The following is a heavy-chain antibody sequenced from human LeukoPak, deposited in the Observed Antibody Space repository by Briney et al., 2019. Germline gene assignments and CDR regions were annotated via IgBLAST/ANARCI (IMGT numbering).Heavy chain of an antibody. CDR2: IYYSGST. Sequence: SETLSHTCTVSGGSISSYYWSWIRQSPGKGLEWVGYIYYSGSTKYNPSLKSRVTISGDTSKNQFSLKLSSVTAADTAVYYCARVRPDYDYWSTYFSRHWFDPWGQGTLVTVSS. CDR3: ARVRPDYDYWSTYFSRHWFDP. CDR1: GGSISSYY. V-gene: IGHV4-59*01. J-gene: IGHJ5*02. D-gene: IGHD3-3*01.